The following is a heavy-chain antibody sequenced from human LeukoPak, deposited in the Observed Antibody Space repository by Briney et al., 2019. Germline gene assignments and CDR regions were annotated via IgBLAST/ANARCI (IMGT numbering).Heavy chain of an antibody. D-gene: IGHD1-26*01. CDR1: GYTFTSYY. CDR3: ARVSEGLYSGSSY. J-gene: IGHJ4*02. CDR2: INPRGGST. V-gene: IGHV1-46*01. Sequence: ASVKVSCKASGYTFTSYYMHWVRQAPGQGLEWMGIINPRGGSTSYAQKFQGRVTMTRDTSKNQFSLKLSSVTAADTAVYYCARVSEGLYSGSSYWGQGTLVTVSS.